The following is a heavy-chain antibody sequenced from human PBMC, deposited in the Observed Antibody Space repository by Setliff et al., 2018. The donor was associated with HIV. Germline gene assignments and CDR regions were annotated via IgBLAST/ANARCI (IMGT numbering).Heavy chain of an antibody. CDR3: AREGTYSGTYWVRRVASFDI. V-gene: IGHV4-39*07. D-gene: IGHD1-26*01. CDR2: IYSGGTT. Sequence: PSETLSLTCTVSGGSISSSSYYWGWIRQPPGRGLEWIGNIYSGGTTYYNSSLRSRVTISVDTSKNQFSLKLSSVTAADTAVYYCAREGTYSGTYWVRRVASFDIWGQGTMVTVSS. J-gene: IGHJ3*02. CDR1: GGSISSSSYY.